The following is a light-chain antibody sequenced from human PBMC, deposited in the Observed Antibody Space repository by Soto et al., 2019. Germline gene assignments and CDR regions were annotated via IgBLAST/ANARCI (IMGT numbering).Light chain of an antibody. J-gene: IGKJ4*01. CDR3: QQFQSYPLT. Sequence: IQLIQPPSSLSASVGDRVTIPCRASQDISTSLAWYQQKPGKAPKLLIYDASTLESGVPSRFSGSGSGTDFTLTISSLQPEDFATYFCQQFQSYPLTFGGGTKVDIK. V-gene: IGKV1-13*02. CDR2: DAS. CDR1: QDISTS.